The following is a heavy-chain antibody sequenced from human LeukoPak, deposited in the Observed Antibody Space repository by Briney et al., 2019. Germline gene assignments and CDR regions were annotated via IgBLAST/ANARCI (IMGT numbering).Heavy chain of an antibody. V-gene: IGHV5-51*01. CDR1: GYSFTSYW. J-gene: IGHJ5*02. CDR2: IYPGDSDT. D-gene: IGHD2-2*02. Sequence: ESLKISCKGSGYSFTSYWSGWVGQMPGKGLEWPGFIYPGDSDTRYSPSFQGYVTISADKSISTAYLQWSSLKASDTAMYYCARLGGPFVVVPAAINWFDPWGQGTLVTVSS. CDR3: ARLGGPFVVVPAAINWFDP.